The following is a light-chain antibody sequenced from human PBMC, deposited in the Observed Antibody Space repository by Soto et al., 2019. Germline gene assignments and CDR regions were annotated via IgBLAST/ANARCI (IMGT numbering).Light chain of an antibody. V-gene: IGLV2-8*01. CDR2: EVS. CDR1: SSDVGGYNY. J-gene: IGLJ1*01. Sequence: QSALTQPPSASGSPGQSVTISCTGTSSDVGGYNYVSWYQQHPGKAPKLMIYEVSKRPSGVPDRFSGSKSGNTASLTVSGLQAVDEADYYCSSYAGSKALFGTGTKLTVL. CDR3: SSYAGSKAL.